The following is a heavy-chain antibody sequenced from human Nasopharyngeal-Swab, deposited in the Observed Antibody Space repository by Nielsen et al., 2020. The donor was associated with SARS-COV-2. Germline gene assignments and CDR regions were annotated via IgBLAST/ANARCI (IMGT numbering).Heavy chain of an antibody. Sequence: GESLKISCVVSGFTFRSYAMHWVRQAPGKGLEWVAFISYEGSIRNSIDSVKGRFTVSRDSSKNTVYLQMNSLRPDDTAVYFCAKSMAYFQLSGTYNLDFWGQGTLVTVSS. CDR2: ISYEGSIR. D-gene: IGHD2-21*01. V-gene: IGHV3-30*02. J-gene: IGHJ4*02. CDR3: AKSMAYFQLSGTYNLDF. CDR1: GFTFRSYA.